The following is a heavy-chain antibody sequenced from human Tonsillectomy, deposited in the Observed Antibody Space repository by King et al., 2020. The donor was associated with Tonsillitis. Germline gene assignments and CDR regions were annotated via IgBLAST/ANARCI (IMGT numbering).Heavy chain of an antibody. CDR3: ARDLRYWYFDL. CDR1: GFTFSSYA. V-gene: IGHV3-23*04. D-gene: IGHD3-10*01. CDR2: ISNSGGNT. J-gene: IGHJ2*01. Sequence: VQLVESGGGLVQPGESLRLSCTASGFTFSSYAMNWVRQAPGKGLEWVSSISNSGGNTYYPDSVKGRFSISRDNSKNTMYLQMNSLRAEDTAIYYCARDLRYWYFDLWGRGTLVTVSS.